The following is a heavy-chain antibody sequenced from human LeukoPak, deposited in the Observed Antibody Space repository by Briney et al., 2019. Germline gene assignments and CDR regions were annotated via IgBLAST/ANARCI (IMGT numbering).Heavy chain of an antibody. CDR1: GGSFSGYY. V-gene: IGHV4-34*01. Sequence: KASETLSLTCAVYGGSFSGYYWSWIRQPPGKGLEWIGEINHSGSTNYNPSLKSRVTISVDTSKNQFSLKLSSVTAADTAVYYCARAAYDFWSGCSGHWGQGTLVTVSS. D-gene: IGHD3-3*01. CDR3: ARAAYDFWSGCSGH. CDR2: INHSGST. J-gene: IGHJ4*02.